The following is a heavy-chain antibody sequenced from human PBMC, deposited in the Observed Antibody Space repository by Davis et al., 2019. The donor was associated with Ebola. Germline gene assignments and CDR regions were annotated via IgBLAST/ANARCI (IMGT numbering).Heavy chain of an antibody. D-gene: IGHD3-3*01. CDR1: GYSISSGYY. Sequence: PSETLSLTCTVSGYSISSGYYWGWIRQPPGKGLEWIGSIYHSGSTYYNPSLKSRVTISVDTSKNQFSLKLSSVTAADTAVYYCARHRGTIFGVVWAFDVWGQGTTVTVSS. CDR2: IYHSGST. CDR3: ARHRGTIFGVVWAFDV. J-gene: IGHJ6*02. V-gene: IGHV4-38-2*02.